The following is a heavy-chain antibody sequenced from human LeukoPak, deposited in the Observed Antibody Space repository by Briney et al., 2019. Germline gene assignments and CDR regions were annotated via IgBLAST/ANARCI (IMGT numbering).Heavy chain of an antibody. D-gene: IGHD6-19*01. CDR2: INSDGSST. Sequence: PGGSLRLSCAASGFTFSSYWMHWVRQAPGKGLVWVSRINSDGSSTSYADSVKGRFTISRDNAKNTLYLQMNSLRAEDTAVYYCATAAPASGWYFDYWGQGTLVTVSS. V-gene: IGHV3-74*01. CDR3: ATAAPASGWYFDY. CDR1: GFTFSSYW. J-gene: IGHJ4*02.